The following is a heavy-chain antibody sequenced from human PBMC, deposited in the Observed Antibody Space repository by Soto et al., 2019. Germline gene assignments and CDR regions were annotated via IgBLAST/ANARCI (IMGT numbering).Heavy chain of an antibody. V-gene: IGHV1-18*01. Sequence: ASVKVSCKASGYTFTSYVISWVRQAPGQGLEWMGWISAYNGNTNYAQKLQGRVTMTTDTSTSTAYMELRSLRSDDTAVYYCARVSGDFWSGYYTPSPDYWGQGTLVTVSS. CDR3: ARVSGDFWSGYYTPSPDY. CDR1: GYTFTSYV. CDR2: ISAYNGNT. D-gene: IGHD3-3*01. J-gene: IGHJ4*02.